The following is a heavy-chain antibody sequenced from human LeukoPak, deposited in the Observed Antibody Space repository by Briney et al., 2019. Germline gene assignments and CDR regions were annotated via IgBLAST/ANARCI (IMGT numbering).Heavy chain of an antibody. CDR1: GGSISSGDYY. V-gene: IGHV4-30-4*08. D-gene: IGHD2-15*01. Sequence: SETLSLTCTVSGGSISSGDYYWSWLRQPPGKGLEWIGYIYYSGSTYYNPSLKSRVTISVDTSKNQFSLKLSSVTAADTAVYYCARQLPYCSGGSCYVSFFDYWGQGTLVTVSS. J-gene: IGHJ4*02. CDR2: IYYSGST. CDR3: ARQLPYCSGGSCYVSFFDY.